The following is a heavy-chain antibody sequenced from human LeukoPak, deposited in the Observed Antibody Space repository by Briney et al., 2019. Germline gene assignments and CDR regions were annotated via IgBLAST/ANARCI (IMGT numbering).Heavy chain of an antibody. D-gene: IGHD2/OR15-2a*01. CDR2: INSDGSWT. J-gene: IGHJ4*02. V-gene: IGHV3-74*01. Sequence: GGSLRPSCAASGNYWMHWVRQVPGKGLVWVSHINSDGSWTSYADSVKGRFTISKDNAKNTVYLQMNSLRAEDTAVYYCVSFYETYWGRGTLVTVSS. CDR1: GNYW. CDR3: VSFYETY.